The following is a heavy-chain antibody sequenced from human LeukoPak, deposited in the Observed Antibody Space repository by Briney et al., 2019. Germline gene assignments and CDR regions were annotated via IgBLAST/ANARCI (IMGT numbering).Heavy chain of an antibody. CDR2: INPNSGGT. Sequence: VKVSCKASGYTFTTNYIKWVRQPPGQGLEWMGWINPNSGGTNYAQNFQGRVTMTRDTSISTAYMELSRLRYDDTAMYYCARVPIIIRGIVIDYWGQGTLVTVSS. D-gene: IGHD3-10*01. V-gene: IGHV1-2*02. CDR1: GYTFTTNY. CDR3: ARVPIIIRGIVIDY. J-gene: IGHJ4*02.